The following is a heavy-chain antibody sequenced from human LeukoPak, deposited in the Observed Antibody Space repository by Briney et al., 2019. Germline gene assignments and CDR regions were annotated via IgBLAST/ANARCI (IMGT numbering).Heavy chain of an antibody. CDR3: ASRSPQSSSTLDY. D-gene: IGHD6-13*01. Sequence: SETLSLTCTVSGDSISSYHWSWIRQPPGKRLEWIGYVYYSGSTNYNPSLQSRVTISADTSKNQFSLKLSSVTAADTAVYYCASRSPQSSSTLDYWGQGTLVTVSS. CDR2: VYYSGST. V-gene: IGHV4-59*12. CDR1: GDSISSYH. J-gene: IGHJ4*02.